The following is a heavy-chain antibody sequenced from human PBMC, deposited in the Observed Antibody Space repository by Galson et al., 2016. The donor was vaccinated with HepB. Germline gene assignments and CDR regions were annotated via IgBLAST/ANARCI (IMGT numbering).Heavy chain of an antibody. CDR3: ARAPPLPATVGGYDS. CDR2: VSTDGRST. D-gene: IGHD2-2*01. J-gene: IGHJ4*02. CDR1: GFSLSRYW. Sequence: SLRLSCAASGFSLSRYWMHWVRQAPGKGPVWVSRVSTDGRSTNYADSVKGRFTISSDNAKNTLYLEMNSLRAEDTAVYYCARAPPLPATVGGYDSWGQGILVTVSS. V-gene: IGHV3-74*01.